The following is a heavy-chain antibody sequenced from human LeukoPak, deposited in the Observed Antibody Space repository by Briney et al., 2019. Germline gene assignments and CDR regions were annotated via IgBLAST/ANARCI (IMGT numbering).Heavy chain of an antibody. D-gene: IGHD2-2*01. Sequence: AETLSLTCTVSGGSITSSNYYWGWIRQHPGKGLEGIGIIYYIGSTYYNPSLKGRVTISVDTSTNQFSMKLSSVTGADKAVYYCAKHIVVEKTTIRVGWFDPWGQGILVTVSS. CDR2: IYYIGST. J-gene: IGHJ5*02. CDR1: GGSITSSNYY. CDR3: AKHIVVEKTTIRVGWFDP. V-gene: IGHV4-39*01.